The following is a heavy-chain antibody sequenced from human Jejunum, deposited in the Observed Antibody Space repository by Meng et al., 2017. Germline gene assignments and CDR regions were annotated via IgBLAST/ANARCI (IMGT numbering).Heavy chain of an antibody. CDR1: GGSMSSSYYS. V-gene: IGHV4-30-2*01. CDR3: ARGAGDRFDF. CDR2: IFNSGST. D-gene: IGHD4-17*01. Sequence: QLQLQESGSGLVKPSQTLSLTCVVSGGSMSSSYYSWGWIRQPPGKGLEWIGYIFNSGSTHFNPSLKSRVTISMDSSKNQFSLNLTSVTAGDTAVYYCARGAGDRFDFWGRGKRGTVAS. J-gene: IGHJ4*02.